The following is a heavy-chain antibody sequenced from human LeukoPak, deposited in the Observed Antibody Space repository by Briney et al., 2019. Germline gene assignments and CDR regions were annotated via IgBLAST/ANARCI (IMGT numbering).Heavy chain of an antibody. CDR3: AKVHSRGSLDY. Sequence: GGSLRLSCAASGFTFDDYAMHWVRQAPGKGLEWVSGISWNSGSIGYADSVKGRFTISRDNAKNSLYLQMNSLRAEDTALYYCAKVHSRGSLDYWGQGTLVTVSS. D-gene: IGHD6-19*01. CDR2: ISWNSGSI. CDR1: GFTFDDYA. J-gene: IGHJ4*02. V-gene: IGHV3-9*01.